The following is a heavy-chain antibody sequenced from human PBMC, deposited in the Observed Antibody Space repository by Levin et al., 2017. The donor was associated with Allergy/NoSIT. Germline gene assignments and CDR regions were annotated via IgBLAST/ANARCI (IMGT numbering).Heavy chain of an antibody. CDR3: ARGPEV. Sequence: GESLKISCAASGFSFSIYTMNWVRQAPGKGLEWISFISTNSGYIYYADSVRGRFTISRDNAKRSVYLQMNSLRADDTAVYYCARGPEVWGQGTPVTVSS. CDR1: GFSFSIYT. D-gene: IGHD1-14*01. J-gene: IGHJ4*02. V-gene: IGHV3-21*01. CDR2: ISTNSGYI.